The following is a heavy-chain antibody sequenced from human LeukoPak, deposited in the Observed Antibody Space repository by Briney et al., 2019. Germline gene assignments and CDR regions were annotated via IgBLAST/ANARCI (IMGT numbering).Heavy chain of an antibody. CDR1: GFTFSSYG. V-gene: IGHV3-30*03. CDR3: ARDPGRTGFDY. J-gene: IGHJ4*02. D-gene: IGHD1/OR15-1a*01. CDR2: ISYDGSNK. Sequence: GGSLRLSCAASGFTFSSYGMHWVRQAPGKGLEWVAVISYDGSNKYYADSVKGQFTISRDNSKNTLHLQMNSLRAEDTAVYYCARDPGRTGFDYWGQGTLVTVSS.